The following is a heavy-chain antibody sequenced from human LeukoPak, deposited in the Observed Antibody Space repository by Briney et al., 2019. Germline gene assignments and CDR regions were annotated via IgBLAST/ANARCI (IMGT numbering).Heavy chain of an antibody. CDR3: AVPTSPYYYYYMDV. V-gene: IGHV4-61*02. Sequence: SETLSLTCTVSDGSISSGSYYWSWIRQPAGKGLEWIGRIYTSGSTNYNPSLKSRVTISVDTSKNQFSLKLSPVTAADTAVYYCAVPTSPYYYYYMDVWGKGTTVTISS. CDR1: DGSISSGSYY. J-gene: IGHJ6*03. CDR2: IYTSGST. D-gene: IGHD2/OR15-2a*01.